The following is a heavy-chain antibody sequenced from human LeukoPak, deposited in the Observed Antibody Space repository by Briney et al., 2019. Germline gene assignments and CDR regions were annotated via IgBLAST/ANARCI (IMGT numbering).Heavy chain of an antibody. Sequence: WGSLRLSCAASGFTFSSYAMSWVRQAPGEGLEWVSTISGSGDSTYYADSVKGRFTISRDNSKTTVYLQMNSLRAEDTAVYYCAKDALSSRLTSGPFGWFDPWGQGTLVTVSS. CDR2: ISGSGDST. J-gene: IGHJ5*02. CDR1: GFTFSSYA. CDR3: AKDALSSRLTSGPFGWFDP. D-gene: IGHD6-13*01. V-gene: IGHV3-23*01.